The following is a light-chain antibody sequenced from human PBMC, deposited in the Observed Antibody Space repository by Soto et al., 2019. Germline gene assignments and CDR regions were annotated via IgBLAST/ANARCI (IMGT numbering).Light chain of an antibody. V-gene: IGKV3-15*01. Sequence: IVMTQSPATLSVFTGGRASLSCRASQSVSNNLAWYQKKPGQAPRLLIYGASTRAAGISVRFSGSGSWTEFTLIISCLQSDDSAVYYCQQYHNAGSTFGQGTKVEI. CDR2: GAS. CDR1: QSVSNN. CDR3: QQYHNAGST. J-gene: IGKJ1*01.